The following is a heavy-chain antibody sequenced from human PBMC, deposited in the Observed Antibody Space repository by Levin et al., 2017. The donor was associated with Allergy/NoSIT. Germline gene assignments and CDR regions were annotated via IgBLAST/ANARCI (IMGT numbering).Heavy chain of an antibody. Sequence: GESLKISCAASGFTFSSYSMNWVRQAPGKGLEWVSYVSSSSSTIYYADSVKGRFTISRDNAENSLYLQMNSLRAEDTAVYYCARGSKQTAFRERYYYGLDVWGQGTTVTVSS. D-gene: IGHD5-24*01. J-gene: IGHJ6*02. V-gene: IGHV3-48*01. CDR1: GFTFSSYS. CDR2: VSSSSSTI. CDR3: ARGSKQTAFRERYYYGLDV.